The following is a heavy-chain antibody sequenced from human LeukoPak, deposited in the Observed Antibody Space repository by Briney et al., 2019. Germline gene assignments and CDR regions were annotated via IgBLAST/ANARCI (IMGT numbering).Heavy chain of an antibody. J-gene: IGHJ4*02. D-gene: IGHD2-15*01. CDR2: IYSGGTT. Sequence: GGSLRLSCAASGFTFSSYNMNWVRQAPGKGLDWVSVIYSGGTTYYADSVKGRLTISRDNSKNTLYLQMNSLRVEDTAVYYCARGLSFDYWGQGTLVTVSS. CDR3: ARGLSFDY. V-gene: IGHV3-53*01. CDR1: GFTFSSYN.